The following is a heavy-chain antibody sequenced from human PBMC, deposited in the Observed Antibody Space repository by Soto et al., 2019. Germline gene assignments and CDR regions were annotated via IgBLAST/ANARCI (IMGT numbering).Heavy chain of an antibody. CDR2: IYYSGST. CDR3: ARDRRALRFLEWPGRNWFDP. V-gene: IGHV4-31*03. D-gene: IGHD3-3*01. J-gene: IGHJ5*02. Sequence: TLSLTCTVSGGSISSGGYYWSWIRQHPGKGLEWIGYIYYSGSTYYNPSLKSRVTISVDTSKNQFSLKLSSVTAADTAVYYCARDRRALRFLEWPGRNWFDPWGQGTLVTVSS. CDR1: GGSISSGGYY.